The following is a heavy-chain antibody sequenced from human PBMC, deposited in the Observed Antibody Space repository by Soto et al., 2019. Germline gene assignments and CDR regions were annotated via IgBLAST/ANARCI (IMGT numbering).Heavy chain of an antibody. J-gene: IGHJ5*02. CDR2: ISSSSSYI. CDR1: GFTFSSYS. V-gene: IGHV3-21*01. Sequence: GGSLRLSCAASGFTFSSYSMNWVRQAPGKGLECVSSISSSSSYIYYADSVKGRFTISRDNAKNSLYLQMNSLRAEDTAVYYCARDPFARDWFDPWGQGTLVTVSS. CDR3: ARDPFARDWFDP.